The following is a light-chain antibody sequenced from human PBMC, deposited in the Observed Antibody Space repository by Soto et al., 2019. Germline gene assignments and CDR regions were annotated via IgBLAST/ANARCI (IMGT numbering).Light chain of an antibody. J-gene: IGLJ1*01. CDR1: SGRSTYA. CDR3: QTWGTGFHV. Sequence: QPVLTQSPSASASLGASVNLTCTLSSGRSTYAIIWHQQQPERGPRYLMKLNSDGSHRKGDGIPDRFSGSSSGAERYLIISRLQPDDEADYYCQTWGTGFHVFGAGTKVTVL. V-gene: IGLV4-69*01. CDR2: LNSDGSH.